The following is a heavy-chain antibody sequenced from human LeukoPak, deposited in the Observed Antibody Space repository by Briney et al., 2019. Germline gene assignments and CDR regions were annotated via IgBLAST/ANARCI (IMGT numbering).Heavy chain of an antibody. Sequence: SETLSLTCTVSGGSISSGDYYWSWIRQPPGKGLEWIGYIYYSGSTYYNPSLKSRVTISVDTSKNQFSLKLSSVTAADTAVYYCARDMTTGWYFDLWGRGTLVTVSS. V-gene: IGHV4-30-4*01. CDR3: ARDMTTGWYFDL. CDR1: GGSISSGDYY. J-gene: IGHJ2*01. D-gene: IGHD4-17*01. CDR2: IYYSGST.